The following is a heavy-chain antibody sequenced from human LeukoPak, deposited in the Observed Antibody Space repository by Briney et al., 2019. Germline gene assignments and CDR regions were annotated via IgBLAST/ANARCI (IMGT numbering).Heavy chain of an antibody. CDR2: LWHDNNR. D-gene: IGHD3-16*01. CDR3: PRDWNSDWYYDY. J-gene: IGHJ4*02. Sequence: GRSLRLSCAASGFTFSNYGMHWIRQAPGKGLEWVAVLWHDNNRYYGESVKGRFTVFRDSSKNTVELQMDSLRAEDTAVYYCPRDWNSDWYYDYWGPGTLVTVSS. CDR1: GFTFSNYG. V-gene: IGHV3-33*01.